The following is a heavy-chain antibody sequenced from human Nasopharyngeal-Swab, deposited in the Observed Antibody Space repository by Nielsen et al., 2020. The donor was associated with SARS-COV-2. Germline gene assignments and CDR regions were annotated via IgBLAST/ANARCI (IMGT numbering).Heavy chain of an antibody. J-gene: IGHJ4*02. CDR2: ISSSSSYI. CDR3: AREGAYYYDSSGYLPLDY. V-gene: IGHV3-21*01. Sequence: VRQAPGKGLGWVSSISSSSSYIYYADSVKGRFTISRDNAKNSLYLQMNSLRAEDTAVYYCAREGAYYYDSSGYLPLDYWGQGTLVTVSS. D-gene: IGHD3-22*01.